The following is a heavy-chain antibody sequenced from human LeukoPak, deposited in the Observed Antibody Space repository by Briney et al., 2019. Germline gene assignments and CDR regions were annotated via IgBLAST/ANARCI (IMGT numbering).Heavy chain of an antibody. J-gene: IGHJ5*02. CDR2: IYPGDSDT. Sequence: GESLKISCKGSGYSFTSYWIGWVRQMPGKGLEWMGIIYPGDSDTRYSPSFQGQVTISADKPISTAYLQWSSLKASDTAMYYCARIPYTIFGVVISFSWFDPWGQGTLVTVSS. CDR3: ARIPYTIFGVVISFSWFDP. V-gene: IGHV5-51*04. D-gene: IGHD3-3*01. CDR1: GYSFTSYW.